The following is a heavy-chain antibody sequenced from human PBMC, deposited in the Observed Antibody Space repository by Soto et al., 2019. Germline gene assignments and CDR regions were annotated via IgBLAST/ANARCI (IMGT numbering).Heavy chain of an antibody. D-gene: IGHD3-22*01. Sequence: QVQLVESGGGVVQPGRSLRLSCADSGFTFTDYGMHWVRQAPGKGLEWVAVISYDGSNKNYADSVKGRFTISRDNSKNTLYLQMNSLRAEDTVVYYCAKYTYYHDSSGYYVFDYWGQGTLVTVSS. CDR2: ISYDGSNK. CDR1: GFTFTDYG. V-gene: IGHV3-30*18. CDR3: AKYTYYHDSSGYYVFDY. J-gene: IGHJ4*02.